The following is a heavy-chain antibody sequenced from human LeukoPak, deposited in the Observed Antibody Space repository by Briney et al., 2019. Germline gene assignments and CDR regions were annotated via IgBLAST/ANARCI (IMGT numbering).Heavy chain of an antibody. CDR2: IYSSGST. J-gene: IGHJ4*02. CDR1: SGSMNNYY. V-gene: IGHV4-4*07. D-gene: IGHD1-14*01. CDR3: AGRTDY. Sequence: PSETLSLTCTVSSGSMNNYYWNWIRQPAGKGLEWIGHIYSSGSTNYNPSLKSRVTISIDTSKNQFFLKLSSVTAADTAVYYCAGRTDYWGPGTLVTVSS.